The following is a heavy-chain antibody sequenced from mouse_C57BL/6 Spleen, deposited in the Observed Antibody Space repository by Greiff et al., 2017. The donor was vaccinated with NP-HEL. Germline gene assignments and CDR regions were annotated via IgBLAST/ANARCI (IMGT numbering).Heavy chain of an antibody. Sequence: VQLQQSGPELVKPGASVKISCKASGYSFTSYYIHWVKQRPGQGLEWIGWIYPGSGNTKYNEKFKGKATLTADTSSSTAYMQLSSLTSEDSAVYYCAKNYYGGSYDGGAMDYWGQGTSVTVSS. CDR3: AKNYYGGSYDGGAMDY. J-gene: IGHJ4*01. D-gene: IGHD1-1*01. CDR1: GYSFTSYY. V-gene: IGHV1-66*01. CDR2: IYPGSGNT.